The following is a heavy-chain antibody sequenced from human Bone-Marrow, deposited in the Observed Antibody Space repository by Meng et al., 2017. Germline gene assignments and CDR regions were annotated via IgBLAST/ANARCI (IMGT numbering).Heavy chain of an antibody. V-gene: IGHV4-38-2*01. J-gene: IGHJ1*01. CDR1: GYSISSGYY. CDR2: IYHSGST. Sequence: GSLRLSCAVSGYSISSGYYWGWLRQPPGKGLEWIGSIYHSGSTYNNPSLKSRVTISVDTAKNQFSLKLNSVTAADTAVYYCARGVGVTSGWGQGTLVTVSS. D-gene: IGHD1-26*01. CDR3: ARGVGVTSG.